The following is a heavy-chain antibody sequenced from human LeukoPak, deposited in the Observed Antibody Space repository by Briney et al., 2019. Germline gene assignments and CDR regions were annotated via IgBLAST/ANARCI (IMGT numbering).Heavy chain of an antibody. CDR1: GYTFTGYY. Sequence: ASVKVSCKASGYTFTGYYTHWVRQAPGQGLEWMGRIDPNSGGTNYAQKFQGRVTMTRDTSISTAYMELSRLRSDDTAVYYCARFRYYYDSSGYDYWGQGTLVTVSS. CDR2: IDPNSGGT. V-gene: IGHV1-2*06. J-gene: IGHJ4*02. D-gene: IGHD3-22*01. CDR3: ARFRYYYDSSGYDY.